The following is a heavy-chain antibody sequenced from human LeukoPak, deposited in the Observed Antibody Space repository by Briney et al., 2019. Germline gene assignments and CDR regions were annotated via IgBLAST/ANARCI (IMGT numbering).Heavy chain of an antibody. CDR2: ISAYNGNT. J-gene: IGHJ5*02. CDR3: ARFIVVVPAAEGNWFDP. CDR1: GYTFTSYG. Sequence: ASVKVSCKASGYTFTSYGISWVRQAPGQGLEWMGWISAYNGNTNYAQKLQGRVTMTTDTSTSTAYMELRSLRSDDTAVYYCARFIVVVPAAEGNWFDPWGQGTLVTVSS. V-gene: IGHV1-18*01. D-gene: IGHD2-2*01.